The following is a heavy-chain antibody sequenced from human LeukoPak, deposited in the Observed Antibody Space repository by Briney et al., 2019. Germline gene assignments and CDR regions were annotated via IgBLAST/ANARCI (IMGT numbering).Heavy chain of an antibody. Sequence: ASVKVSCKASGYTFTSYGISWVRQAPGQGLEWMGWISAYNGNTNYAQKLQGRVTMTTDTSTSTAYMELRSLRSDDTAVYYCASIQGYCSSTSCYTENWFGPWGQGTLVTVSS. V-gene: IGHV1-18*01. CDR3: ASIQGYCSSTSCYTENWFGP. J-gene: IGHJ5*02. CDR1: GYTFTSYG. CDR2: ISAYNGNT. D-gene: IGHD2-2*02.